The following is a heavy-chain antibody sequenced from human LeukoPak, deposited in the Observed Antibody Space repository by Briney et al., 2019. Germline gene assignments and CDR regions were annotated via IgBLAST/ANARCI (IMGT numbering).Heavy chain of an antibody. CDR2: ISPYNGNT. J-gene: IGHJ4*02. D-gene: IGHD3-3*01. CDR3: ARDQGGFWSGSAGF. V-gene: IGHV1-18*01. Sequence: GASVKVSCKASGYPFISTGINWLRQAPGHGLEWMGWISPYNGNTNFAQQFQNRLTLTTDTSSRTSFMELRSLRYEDTATYYCARDQGGFWSGSAGFWGQGTLLTVSS. CDR1: GYPFISTG.